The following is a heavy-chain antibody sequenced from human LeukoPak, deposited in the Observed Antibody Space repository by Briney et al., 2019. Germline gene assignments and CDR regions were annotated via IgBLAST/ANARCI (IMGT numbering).Heavy chain of an antibody. Sequence: GGSLRLSCAASGLTFSSYAMSWVRQAPGKGLEWVSIIRSTSGTTYYADSVKGRFTISRDNSKNTLYLQMNSLRAEDTAVYYCATLVRGVIGYFDYWGQGTLVTVSS. D-gene: IGHD3-10*01. V-gene: IGHV3-23*01. CDR3: ATLVRGVIGYFDY. CDR1: GLTFSSYA. J-gene: IGHJ4*02. CDR2: IRSTSGTT.